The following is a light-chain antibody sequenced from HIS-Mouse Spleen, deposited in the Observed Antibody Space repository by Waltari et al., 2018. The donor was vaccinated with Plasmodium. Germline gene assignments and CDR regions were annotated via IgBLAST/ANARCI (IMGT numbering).Light chain of an antibody. Sequence: AIQFTQSPSSLSASVGDRVTTPCRASQGISSALAWYQQKPGKAPKLLIYDASSLESGIPARFSGSGSRTDFTLTISSLQPEDFAAYYCQQFNSYPLTFGGGTKVEIK. CDR3: QQFNSYPLT. CDR1: QGISSA. J-gene: IGKJ4*01. V-gene: IGKV1-13*02. CDR2: DAS.